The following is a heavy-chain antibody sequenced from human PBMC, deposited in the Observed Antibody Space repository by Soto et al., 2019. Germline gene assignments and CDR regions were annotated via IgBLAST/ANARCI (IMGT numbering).Heavy chain of an antibody. Sequence: SETLSLTCTVPGGSISSGGYYWSWILHHPGKGLEWIGYIYYSVRTYYNPSLKSRGTMSVDTSKNQFSLKLSSVTAADMAGYYCARYCSGGSCFDWFDCWGQGTLVTVSS. D-gene: IGHD2-15*01. CDR2: IYYSVRT. CDR3: ARYCSGGSCFDWFDC. J-gene: IGHJ5*01. CDR1: GGSISSGGYY. V-gene: IGHV4-31*02.